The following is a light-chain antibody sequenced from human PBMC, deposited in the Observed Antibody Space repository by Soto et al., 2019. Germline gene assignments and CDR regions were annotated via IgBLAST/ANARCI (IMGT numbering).Light chain of an antibody. J-gene: IGLJ1*01. V-gene: IGLV1-51*02. Sequence: VLTQPPSVSEAPGQKVIISCSGSSSNIGNNYVSWYQQLPGTAPKLLIYENNKRPSGIPDRFSGPKSGTSATLGITGLQTGDEADYYCGTCDSSLSAGVFGTGTKVNVL. CDR3: GTCDSSLSAGV. CDR2: ENN. CDR1: SSNIGNNY.